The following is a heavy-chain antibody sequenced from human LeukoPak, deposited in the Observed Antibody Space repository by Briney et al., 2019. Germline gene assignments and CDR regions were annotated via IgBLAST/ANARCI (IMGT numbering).Heavy chain of an antibody. D-gene: IGHD6-19*01. CDR3: AKGAGIVVPGTILH. CDR2: ITGGGGTT. J-gene: IGHJ4*02. Sequence: GGSLRLSCAASGFTFNNYAMNWDRQAPGKGLEWVSAITGGGGTTYYADSMKGRFTISRDNSKNTLYLQMNSLRAEDTAIYYCAKGAGIVVPGTILHWGQGTLVIVSS. V-gene: IGHV3-23*01. CDR1: GFTFNNYA.